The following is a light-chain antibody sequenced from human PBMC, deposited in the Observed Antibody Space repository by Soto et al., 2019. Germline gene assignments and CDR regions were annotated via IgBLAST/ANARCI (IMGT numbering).Light chain of an antibody. V-gene: IGKV3-20*01. Sequence: EIVLTQSPGTLSLSPGERATLSCRASQSVSSSYLAWYQQKPGQAPRLLIYGASSRATGIPDRFSGSGSGTDFTLTISRLEPEDFAVYYCPQHGSSPETFGQGTKVEIK. CDR3: PQHGSSPET. J-gene: IGKJ1*01. CDR2: GAS. CDR1: QSVSSSY.